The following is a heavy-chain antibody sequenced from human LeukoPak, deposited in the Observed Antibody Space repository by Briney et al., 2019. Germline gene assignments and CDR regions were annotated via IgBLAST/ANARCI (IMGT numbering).Heavy chain of an antibody. D-gene: IGHD1-26*01. V-gene: IGHV3-23*01. J-gene: IGHJ6*02. CDR2: ISGVSGTT. CDR1: GFTFSNYA. Sequence: PGGSLRLSCAASGFTFSNYAMSWVRQAPGEGLEWVSAISGVSGTTYYADSVKGRFTISRDNSKNTLYLQMNGLRAEDTAVYYCAKEEISGINYYYFYGMDVWGQGTTVTVSS. CDR3: AKEEISGINYYYFYGMDV.